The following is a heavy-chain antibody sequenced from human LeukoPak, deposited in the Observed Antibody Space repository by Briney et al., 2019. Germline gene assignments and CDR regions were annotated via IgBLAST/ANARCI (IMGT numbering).Heavy chain of an antibody. V-gene: IGHV3-23*01. CDR3: ARGYFYDSSDAPVYFDY. CDR2: ISGSGGST. Sequence: GGSLRLSCAASGFTFSSYAMSWVRQAPGKGLEWVSAISGSGGSTYYADSVKGRFTISRDNSKNTLYLQMNSLRAEDTAVYYCARGYFYDSSDAPVYFDYWGQGTLVTVSS. J-gene: IGHJ4*02. CDR1: GFTFSSYA. D-gene: IGHD3-22*01.